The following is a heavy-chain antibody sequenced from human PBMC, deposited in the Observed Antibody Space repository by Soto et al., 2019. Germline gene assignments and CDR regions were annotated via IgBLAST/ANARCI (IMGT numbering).Heavy chain of an antibody. J-gene: IGHJ6*03. CDR2: ISAYNGNT. D-gene: IGHD3-16*02. CDR1: GYTFTSYG. V-gene: IGHV1-18*01. CDR3: ARDGGVIVTDYYYYYYVDG. Sequence: ASVKVSCKASGYTFTSYGISWVRQAPGQGLEWMGWISAYNGNTNYAQKLQGRVTMTTDTSTSTAYMELRSLRSDDTAVYYCARDGGVIVTDYYYYYYVDGSGKGTTVTVSS.